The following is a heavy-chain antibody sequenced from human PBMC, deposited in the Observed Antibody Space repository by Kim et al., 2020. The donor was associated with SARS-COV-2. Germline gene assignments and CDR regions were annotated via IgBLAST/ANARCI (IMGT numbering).Heavy chain of an antibody. J-gene: IGHJ5*02. Sequence: NYSPSLKSRVTISVDTSKNQFSLKLSSVTAADTAVYYCARGAYAVGWFDPWGQGTLVTVSS. CDR3: ARGAYAVGWFDP. V-gene: IGHV4-34*01. D-gene: IGHD1-26*01.